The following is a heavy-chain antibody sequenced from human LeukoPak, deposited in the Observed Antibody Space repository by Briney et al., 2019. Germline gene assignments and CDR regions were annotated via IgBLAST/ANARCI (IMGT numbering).Heavy chain of an antibody. Sequence: GGSLRLSCAASGFTCSDHYMDWVRQAPGKGLEWVGRTRNKVNSYTTEYAASVKGRFTISRDDSKNSLSLQMNSLKTEDTAVYYCVRNSGTYSLRRYGMDVWGQGTTVTVSS. V-gene: IGHV3-72*01. J-gene: IGHJ6*02. CDR2: TRNKVNSYTT. CDR3: VRNSGTYSLRRYGMDV. CDR1: GFTCSDHY. D-gene: IGHD1-26*01.